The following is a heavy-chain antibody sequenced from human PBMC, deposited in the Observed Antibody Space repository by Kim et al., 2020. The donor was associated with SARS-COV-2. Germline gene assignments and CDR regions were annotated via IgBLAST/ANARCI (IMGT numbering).Heavy chain of an antibody. CDR1: GGSISSYY. Sequence: SETLSLTCTVSGGSISSYYWSWIRQPPGKGLEWIGYIYYSGSTNYNPSLKSRVTISVDTSKNQFSLKLSSVTAADTAVYYCARVKAWEHLHYYYYGMDVWGQGTTVTVSS. D-gene: IGHD1-26*01. J-gene: IGHJ6*02. CDR2: IYYSGST. V-gene: IGHV4-59*13. CDR3: ARVKAWEHLHYYYYGMDV.